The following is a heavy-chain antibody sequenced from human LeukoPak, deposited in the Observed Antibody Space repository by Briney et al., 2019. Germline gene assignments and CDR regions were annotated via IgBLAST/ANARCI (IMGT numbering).Heavy chain of an antibody. CDR3: VREGTSGNGDGYNSYDY. CDR2: IWYNGRNQ. V-gene: IGHV3-33*01. Sequence: GGSLRLSCAATGFTFSHFGMHWVRQAPGKGLEWVAVIWYNGRNQYYRDSVKGRFTISRDYFKNTLHLQMNSLRVEDTAMYYCVREGTSGNGDGYNSYDYWGQGTLVTVSS. D-gene: IGHD5-24*01. CDR1: GFTFSHFG. J-gene: IGHJ4*02.